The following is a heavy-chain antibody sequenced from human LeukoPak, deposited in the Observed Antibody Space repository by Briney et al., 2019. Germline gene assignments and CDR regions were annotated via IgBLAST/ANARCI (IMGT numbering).Heavy chain of an antibody. Sequence: PGGSLRLSCAASGFTFSIYNTHWVRQAPGKGLEWVAVISYDLSNEYYADSVKGRFTISRDNSKNTLYLQMNSLRAEDTAVYYCAREHTNGWYDYWGQGTLVTVSS. J-gene: IGHJ4*02. V-gene: IGHV3-30-3*01. D-gene: IGHD6-19*01. CDR3: AREHTNGWYDY. CDR2: ISYDLSNE. CDR1: GFTFSIYN.